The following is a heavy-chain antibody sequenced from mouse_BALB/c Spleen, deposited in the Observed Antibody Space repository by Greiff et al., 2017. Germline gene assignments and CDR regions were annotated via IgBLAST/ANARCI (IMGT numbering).Heavy chain of an antibody. D-gene: IGHD2-4*01. CDR3: ARKGIYYDYDGFAY. V-gene: IGHV2-2*02. J-gene: IGHJ3*01. CDR2: IWSGGST. CDR1: GFSLTSYG. Sequence: VQLQQSGPGLVQPSQSLSITCTVSGFSLTSYGVHWVSQTPGKGLEWLGVIWSGGSTDYNAAFISRLSISKDNSKSQVFFKMNSLQANDTAIYYCARKGIYYDYDGFAYWGQGTLVTVSA.